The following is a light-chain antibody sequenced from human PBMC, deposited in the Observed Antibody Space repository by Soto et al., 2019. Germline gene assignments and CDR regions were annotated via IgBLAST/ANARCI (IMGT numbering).Light chain of an antibody. V-gene: IGKV3-15*01. CDR3: QQYNNWPPWT. CDR2: DAS. Sequence: ILMTQSPATLSVSPGERATLSCRASQSVSNNLARYQQKPGQAPRLLIYDASTRATAIPARFSASGSGTEFTLAISGLQSEDFAVYYCQQYNNWPPWTFGQGTKVEIK. CDR1: QSVSNN. J-gene: IGKJ1*01.